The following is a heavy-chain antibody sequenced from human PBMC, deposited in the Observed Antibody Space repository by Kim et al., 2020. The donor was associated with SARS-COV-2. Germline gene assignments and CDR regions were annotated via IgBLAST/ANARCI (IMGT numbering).Heavy chain of an antibody. D-gene: IGHD3-16*01. CDR3: ASGPGGTYYYYGMDV. V-gene: IGHV3-33*05. CDR1: GFTFSSYG. CDR2: ISYDGSNK. J-gene: IGHJ6*02. Sequence: GGSLRLSCAASGFTFSSYGMHWVRQAPGKGLEWVAVISYDGSNKYYADSVKGRFTISRDNSKNTLYLQMNSLRAEDTAVYYCASGPGGTYYYYGMDVWGQGTTVTVSS.